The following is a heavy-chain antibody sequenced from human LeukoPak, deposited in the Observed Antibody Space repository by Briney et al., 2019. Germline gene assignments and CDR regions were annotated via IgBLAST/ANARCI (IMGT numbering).Heavy chain of an antibody. CDR1: GFTFSSYS. V-gene: IGHV3-21*04. Sequence: GGSLRLSCAASGFTFSSYSMNWVRQAPGKGLEWVSSISSSSSYIYYADSVKGRFTISRDNSKNTLYLQMNSLRAEDTAVYYCAKILNYYDSSGYFGPNWFDPWGQGTLVTVSS. CDR2: ISSSSSYI. D-gene: IGHD3-22*01. CDR3: AKILNYYDSSGYFGPNWFDP. J-gene: IGHJ5*02.